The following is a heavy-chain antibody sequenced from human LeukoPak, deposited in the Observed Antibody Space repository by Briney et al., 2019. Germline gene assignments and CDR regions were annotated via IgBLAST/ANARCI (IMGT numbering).Heavy chain of an antibody. D-gene: IGHD5-12*01. CDR2: ISSSGSTI. V-gene: IGHV3-48*03. J-gene: IGHJ4*02. CDR3: AKDFKGYSGYDLGFDY. CDR1: GFTFSSYE. Sequence: GGSLRLSCAASGFTFSSYEMNWVRQAPGKGLEWVSYISSSGSTIYYADSVKGRFTISRDNSKNTLYLQMNSLRAEDTAVYYCAKDFKGYSGYDLGFDYWGQGTLVTVSS.